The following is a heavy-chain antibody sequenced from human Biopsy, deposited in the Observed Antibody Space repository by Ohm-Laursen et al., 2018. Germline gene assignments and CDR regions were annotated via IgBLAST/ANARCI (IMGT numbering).Heavy chain of an antibody. J-gene: IGHJ6*02. CDR2: ITSGGSTT. CDR1: GFTFSDHY. CDR3: ARDVEGFYSYAMDV. D-gene: IGHD5-24*01. Sequence: SLRLSCSASGFTFSDHYTSWIRQAPGKGLEWVSYITSGGSTTDYADSVKGRFTISRDNAKSSLFLQMNSLRAEDTAVYYCARDVEGFYSYAMDVWGQGTTVTVSS. V-gene: IGHV3-11*01.